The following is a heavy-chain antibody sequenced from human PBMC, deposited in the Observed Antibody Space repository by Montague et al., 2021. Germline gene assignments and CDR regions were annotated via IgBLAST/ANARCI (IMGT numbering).Heavy chain of an antibody. Sequence: SETLSLTCTVPGDSINIYYWNWIRQPPGKGLEWIGYVYYTGTTNYNPSLKSRVTISVDTSRNQFFLNVNSVTAADTAVYYCARKGNNWDYWGQGTLVTVSS. CDR3: ARKGNNWDY. J-gene: IGHJ4*01. CDR1: GDSINIYY. V-gene: IGHV4-59*01. CDR2: VYYTGTT. D-gene: IGHD5-24*01.